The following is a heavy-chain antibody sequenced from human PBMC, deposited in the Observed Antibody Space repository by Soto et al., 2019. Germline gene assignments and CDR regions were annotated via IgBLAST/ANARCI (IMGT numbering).Heavy chain of an antibody. V-gene: IGHV4-34*01. D-gene: IGHD2-2*01. CDR2: INHSGST. CDR1: GGSFSGYY. J-gene: IGHJ4*02. CDR3: ARVHQQDIVLVPAAHFDY. Sequence: SETLSLTCAVYGGSFSGYYWSWIRQPPGKGLEWIGEINHSGSTNYNPSLKSRVTISVDTSKNQFSLKLSSVTAADTAVYYCARVHQQDIVLVPAAHFDYWGQGTPVTV.